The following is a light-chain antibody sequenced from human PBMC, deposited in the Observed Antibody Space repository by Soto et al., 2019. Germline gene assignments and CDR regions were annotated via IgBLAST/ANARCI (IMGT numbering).Light chain of an antibody. V-gene: IGLV1-47*01. CDR1: SSNIGSNY. CDR2: RNN. Sequence: QSVLTQPPSASGTPGQRVTISCSGSSSNIGSNYVYWYQQLPGTAPKLLIYRNNQRPSGVPDRFSGSKSGTSAPLAISGRRSEDEADYYCAAWDDSLSGPDVFGTGTKVTVL. J-gene: IGLJ1*01. CDR3: AAWDDSLSGPDV.